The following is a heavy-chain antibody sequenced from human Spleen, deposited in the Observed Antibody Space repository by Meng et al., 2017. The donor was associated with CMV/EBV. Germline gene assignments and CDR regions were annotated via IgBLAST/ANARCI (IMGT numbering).Heavy chain of an antibody. J-gene: IGHJ4*02. D-gene: IGHD3-3*01. CDR2: VSGYNGNT. Sequence: SYTITWVRQAPGRGLEWMGCVSGYNGNTHYAQRVRDRVAMTTDTSTGTAYMELSSLRSDDTAIYYCACTKGDRSYYSFWSGYYLGYWGQGTLVTVSS. CDR1: SYT. CDR3: ACTKGDRSYYSFWSGYYLGY. V-gene: IGHV1-18*01.